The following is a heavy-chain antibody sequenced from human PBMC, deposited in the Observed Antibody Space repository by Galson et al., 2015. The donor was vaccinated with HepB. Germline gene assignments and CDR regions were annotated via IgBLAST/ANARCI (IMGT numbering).Heavy chain of an antibody. V-gene: IGHV3-23*01. CDR1: GFTFRNYA. CDR3: AKIRVEDRAMDV. Sequence: SLRLSCAASGFTFRNYAMSWVRQAPGKGLEWVSTISAGGVNTYYADSAKGRLTISRDDSKNTLYLQMDSLRAEDTAEYYYAKIRVEDRAMDVWGQGTTATVSS. D-gene: IGHD2-15*01. CDR2: ISAGGVNT. J-gene: IGHJ6*02.